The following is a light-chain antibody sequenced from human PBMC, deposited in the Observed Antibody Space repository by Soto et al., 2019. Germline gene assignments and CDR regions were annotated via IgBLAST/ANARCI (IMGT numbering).Light chain of an antibody. CDR2: EVS. J-gene: IGLJ1*01. CDR3: SSYAGSNNFV. V-gene: IGLV2-8*01. Sequence: QSLLSQPPSASVSPGQSVTISCTGTSSDVGGYNYVSWYQQHPGKAPKLMIYEVSKRPSGVPDRFSGSKSGNTASLTVSGLQAEDEADYYCSSYAGSNNFVFGTGTKVTVL. CDR1: SSDVGGYNY.